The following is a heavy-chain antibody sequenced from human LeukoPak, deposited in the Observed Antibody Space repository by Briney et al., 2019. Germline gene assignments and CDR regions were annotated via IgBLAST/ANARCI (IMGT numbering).Heavy chain of an antibody. V-gene: IGHV3-23*01. Sequence: PGGSLRLSCAASGFTFSSYAMSWVRQAPGKGLEWVSAISGSGGSTYYADSVKGRFTISRDNSKNTLYLQMNSLRAEDTAVYYCACITIFGVVKEFDYWGQGTLVTVSS. D-gene: IGHD3-3*01. CDR2: ISGSGGST. CDR1: GFTFSSYA. J-gene: IGHJ4*02. CDR3: ACITIFGVVKEFDY.